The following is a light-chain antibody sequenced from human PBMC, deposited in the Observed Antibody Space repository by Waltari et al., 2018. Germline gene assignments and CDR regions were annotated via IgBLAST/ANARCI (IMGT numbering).Light chain of an antibody. V-gene: IGLV2-14*03. CDR2: EVT. Sequence: QSALTQPASVSGSPGQSITISCSGLGSDIGASKYVPWYQQHPGKAPKLMIYEVTYRPSGVSDRFSGSKSGNTASLTISGLQAEDEADYFCCTYTSSDTRVFGTGTKVTVL. J-gene: IGLJ1*01. CDR3: CTYTSSDTRV. CDR1: GSDIGASKY.